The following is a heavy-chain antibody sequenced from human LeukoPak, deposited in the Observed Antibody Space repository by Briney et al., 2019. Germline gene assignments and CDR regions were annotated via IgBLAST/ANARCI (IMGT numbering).Heavy chain of an antibody. CDR2: INHSGST. CDR1: GGSFSGYY. Sequence: SETLSLTCAVYGGSFSGYYWSWIRQPPGKGLEWIGEINHSGSTNYNPSLKSRVTISVDTSKNQFSLKLSSVTAADTAVYYCARAPISSSSRWFDPWGQGTLVTVSS. CDR3: ARAPISSSSRWFDP. J-gene: IGHJ5*02. V-gene: IGHV4-34*01. D-gene: IGHD6-6*01.